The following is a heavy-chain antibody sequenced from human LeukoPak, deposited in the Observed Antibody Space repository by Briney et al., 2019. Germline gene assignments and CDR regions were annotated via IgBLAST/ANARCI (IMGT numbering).Heavy chain of an antibody. Sequence: SETLSLTCAVYGGSFSGYYWSWIRQTPGKGLEWIGEINHSGSTNYNPSLKSRVTISVDTSKNQFSLKLSSVTAADTAVYYCARGLRGGGWGAYYYYGMDVWGQGTTVTVSS. D-gene: IGHD6-19*01. CDR3: ARGLRGGGWGAYYYYGMDV. CDR2: INHSGST. CDR1: GGSFSGYY. J-gene: IGHJ6*02. V-gene: IGHV4-34*01.